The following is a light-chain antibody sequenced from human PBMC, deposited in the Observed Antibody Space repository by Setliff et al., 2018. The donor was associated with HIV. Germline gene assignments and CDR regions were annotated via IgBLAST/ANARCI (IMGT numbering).Light chain of an antibody. CDR3: SSYTSSSTVL. V-gene: IGLV2-14*03. CDR2: DVS. Sequence: SALAQPASVSGSPGQSITISCTGTSSDVGGYNYVSWYQQHPRKAPKLMIYDVSNRPSGVSNRFSGSKSGNTASLTISGLQAEDEADYYCSSYTSSSTVLFGGGTK. CDR1: SSDVGGYNY. J-gene: IGLJ2*01.